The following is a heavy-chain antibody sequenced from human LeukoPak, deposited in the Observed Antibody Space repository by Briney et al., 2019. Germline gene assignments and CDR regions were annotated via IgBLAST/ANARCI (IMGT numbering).Heavy chain of an antibody. CDR3: ARDCGYSYGHYYFDY. Sequence: GASVKVSCKASGYTFTGYYMHWVRQAPGQGLEWMGRINPNSGGTNYAQKFQGRVTMTRDTSISTAYMELSRLRSDDTAVYYCARDCGYSYGHYYFDYRGQGTLVTVSS. V-gene: IGHV1-2*06. CDR2: INPNSGGT. J-gene: IGHJ4*02. D-gene: IGHD5-18*01. CDR1: GYTFTGYY.